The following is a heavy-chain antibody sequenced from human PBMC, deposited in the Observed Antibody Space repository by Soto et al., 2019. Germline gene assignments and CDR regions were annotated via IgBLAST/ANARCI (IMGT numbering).Heavy chain of an antibody. CDR2: ISYDGSLQ. CDR3: VSDRGYGHASVPYS. CDR1: GFAFSSYG. J-gene: IGHJ4*02. D-gene: IGHD5-18*01. V-gene: IGHV3-30*03. Sequence: QAQLVESGGGVVQPGRSLRLSCAASGFAFSSYGMQWVRQAPGTGLEWVAVISYDGSLQHYADSVKGRFTISRDNSKNMVLLQISSLRAEDTAVYYCVSDRGYGHASVPYSWGQVTLVSVSS.